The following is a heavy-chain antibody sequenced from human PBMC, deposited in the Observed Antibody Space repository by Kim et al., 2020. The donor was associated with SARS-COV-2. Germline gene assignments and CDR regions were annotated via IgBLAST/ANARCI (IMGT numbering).Heavy chain of an antibody. D-gene: IGHD3-10*01. CDR1: GFTFSSYW. J-gene: IGHJ4*02. V-gene: IGHV3-74*01. CDR2: INSDGSST. CDR3: ARVKVRGVILPFDY. Sequence: GGSLRLSCAASGFTFSSYWMHWVRQAPGKGLVWVSRINSDGSSTSYADSVKGRFTISRDNAKNTLYLQMNSLRAEDTAVYYCARVKVRGVILPFDYWGQGTLVTVSS.